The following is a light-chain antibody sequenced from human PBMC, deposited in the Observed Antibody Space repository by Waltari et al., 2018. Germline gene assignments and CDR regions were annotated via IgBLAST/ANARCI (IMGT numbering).Light chain of an antibody. V-gene: IGKV1-39*01. CDR1: QTVTGY. CDR2: EAS. CDR3: QQSDTNPNA. J-gene: IGKJ5*01. Sequence: DIQMTQSPSSLSAPVGDRVTISCRASQTVTGYLNWYQQKPGKAPKLLIYEASRLHSGVPSRFSGSRAGTDFTLTISFLQPEDFATYGCQQSDTNPNAFGQGTRLEIK.